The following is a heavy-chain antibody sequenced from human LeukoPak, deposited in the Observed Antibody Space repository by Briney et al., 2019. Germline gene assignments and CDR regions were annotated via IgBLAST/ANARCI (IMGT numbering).Heavy chain of an antibody. Sequence: SQTLSLTCAVSGGSISSGAYCCSWIRQPPGKGLEWIGYIILSGSTYYNPSLKSRVTISVDRSKNQFSLKLSSGTAADTAEYCCAREATDDFGSGGYGLFDPWGQGTLATVS. CDR3: AREATDDFGSGGYGLFDP. CDR2: IILSGST. D-gene: IGHD3-10*01. V-gene: IGHV4-30-2*01. CDR1: GGSISSGAYC. J-gene: IGHJ5*02.